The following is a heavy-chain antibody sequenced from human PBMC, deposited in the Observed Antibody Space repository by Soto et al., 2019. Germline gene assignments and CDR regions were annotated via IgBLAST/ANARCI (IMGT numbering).Heavy chain of an antibody. Sequence: GGSLRLSCAASGFTFSSYAMSWVRQAPGKGLEWVSAISGSGGSTYYADSVKGRFTISRDNSKNTLYLQMNSLRAEDTAVYYCAKDVIRVDTGNPGYWGQGTLVTVSS. CDR1: GFTFSSYA. J-gene: IGHJ4*02. CDR2: ISGSGGST. D-gene: IGHD5-18*01. CDR3: AKDVIRVDTGNPGY. V-gene: IGHV3-23*01.